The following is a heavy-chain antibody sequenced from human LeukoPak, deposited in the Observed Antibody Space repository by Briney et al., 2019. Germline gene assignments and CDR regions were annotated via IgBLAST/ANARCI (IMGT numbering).Heavy chain of an antibody. CDR1: GGSFSGYY. CDR3: ARGIIVVVPAAIPYMDV. Sequence: PSETLSLTCAVYGGSFSGYYWSWIRQPPGKGLEWIGEINHSGSTNYNPSLKSRVTISVDTSKNQFSLKLSSVTAADTAVYYCARGIIVVVPAAIPYMDVWGKGTTVTDSS. D-gene: IGHD2-2*01. J-gene: IGHJ6*03. CDR2: INHSGST. V-gene: IGHV4-34*01.